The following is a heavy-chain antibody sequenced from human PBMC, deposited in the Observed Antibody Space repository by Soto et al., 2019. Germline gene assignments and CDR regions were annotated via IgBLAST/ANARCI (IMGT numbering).Heavy chain of an antibody. V-gene: IGHV3-33*01. J-gene: IGHJ6*02. CDR3: ARNYDRYYYYYGMDV. CDR1: GFTFSSYG. Sequence: QVQLVESGGGVVQPGRSLRLSCAASGFTFSSYGMHWVRQAPGMGLEWVAVIWYDGSNKYYADSVKGRFTISRDNSKNTLYLQMNSLRAEDTAVYYCARNYDRYYYYYGMDVWGQGTTVTVSS. CDR2: IWYDGSNK. D-gene: IGHD1-7*01.